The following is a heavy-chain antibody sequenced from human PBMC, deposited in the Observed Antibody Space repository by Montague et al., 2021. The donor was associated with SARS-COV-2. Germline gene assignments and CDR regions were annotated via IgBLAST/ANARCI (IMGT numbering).Heavy chain of an antibody. CDR2: MSNSSKYI. CDR3: ARNWNYGWAFDI. J-gene: IGHJ3*02. Sequence: SLRLSCAASGFSFSSYNMNWVRQAPGKGLEWVSSMSNSSKYIYYADSVKDRFTISRDNAKNSLYLQMNSLRAEDAAIYYCARNWNYGWAFDIWGQGTMVAVSS. D-gene: IGHD1-7*01. V-gene: IGHV3-21*01. CDR1: GFSFSSYN.